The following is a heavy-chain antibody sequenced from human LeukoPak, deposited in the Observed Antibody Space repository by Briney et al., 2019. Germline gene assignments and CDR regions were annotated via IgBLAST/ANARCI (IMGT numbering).Heavy chain of an antibody. V-gene: IGHV3-74*01. CDR2: IKTDGSVT. CDR1: GFSFSDYW. J-gene: IGHJ6*04. CDR3: GRDNNYKVDV. Sequence: PGGSLTLSCAASGFSFSDYWMVWVRPAPGKGLVWVLNIKTDGSVTNYADSVKGRSTISRDNAKNTLYLQMNSLRAEDTAVYYCGRDNNYKVDVWGKGTTVTVSS. D-gene: IGHD4-11*01.